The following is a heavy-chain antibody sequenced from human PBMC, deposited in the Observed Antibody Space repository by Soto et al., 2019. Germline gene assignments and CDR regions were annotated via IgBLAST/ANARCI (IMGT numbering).Heavy chain of an antibody. J-gene: IGHJ6*02. D-gene: IGHD1-20*01. CDR3: TRHRITGTGMDV. CDR2: IRSKANSYAT. Sequence: GGSLRLSCAASGFTVSSSYMSWVRQASGKGLEWVGRIRSKANSYATAYAASVKGRFTISRDDSKNTAYLQMNSLKTEDTAVYYCTRHRITGTGMDVWGQGTTVTVSS. CDR1: GFTVSSSY. V-gene: IGHV3-73*01.